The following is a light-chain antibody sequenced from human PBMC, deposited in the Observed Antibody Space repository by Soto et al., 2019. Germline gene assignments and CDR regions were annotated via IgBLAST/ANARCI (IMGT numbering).Light chain of an antibody. Sequence: QSVLTQPPSAPGSPGQSVTISCTGTSSDVGVYSYVSWYQRHPGKAPKLMIYEVTKRPSGVPDRFSGSKSGNTASLTVSGLQAEDEADYYCSSYAGSNNVVFGGGTQLTVL. V-gene: IGLV2-8*01. CDR1: SSDVGVYSY. J-gene: IGLJ2*01. CDR2: EVT. CDR3: SSYAGSNNVV.